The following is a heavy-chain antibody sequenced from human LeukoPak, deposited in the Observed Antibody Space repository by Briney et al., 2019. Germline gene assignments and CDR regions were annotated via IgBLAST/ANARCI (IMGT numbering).Heavy chain of an antibody. V-gene: IGHV3-23*01. CDR1: GLNFRAYR. CDR2: ISGSGDST. Sequence: GGSLRLSCAASGLNFRAYRMSWVRQAPGKGLEWVSTISGSGDSTYHADSVKGRFTISRDNSKNTLSLQMNSLRAEDTAVYFCARDYFGSGTYYPYQYYGMDVWGQGTTVTVSS. J-gene: IGHJ6*02. CDR3: ARDYFGSGTYYPYQYYGMDV. D-gene: IGHD3-10*01.